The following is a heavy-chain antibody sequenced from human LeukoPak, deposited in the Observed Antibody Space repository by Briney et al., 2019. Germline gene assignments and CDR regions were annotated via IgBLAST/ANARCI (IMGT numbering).Heavy chain of an antibody. Sequence: ASVKVSCRASGYSSTNYGISWVRQAPGQGLEWMGWIHIYRGNTNYAQKFQGRVTMTTDTSTSTVYMEVRGLRSDDTAMYYCARDVGITVADSFDPWGQGTLVTVSS. CDR3: ARDVGITVADSFDP. J-gene: IGHJ5*02. CDR1: GYSSTNYG. V-gene: IGHV1-18*01. CDR2: IHIYRGNT. D-gene: IGHD6-13*01.